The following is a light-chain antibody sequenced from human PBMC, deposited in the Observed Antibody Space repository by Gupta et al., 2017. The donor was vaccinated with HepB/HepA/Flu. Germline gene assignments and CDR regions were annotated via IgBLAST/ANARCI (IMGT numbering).Light chain of an antibody. CDR1: QRISSY. J-gene: IGKJ4*01. V-gene: IGKV1-39*01. Sequence: DIQMTQSPSSLSASVGDRVTITCRASQRISSYLNWYQQKPVKAPKLLIYAASRLQSGVPSRFSGSGSGTXFTLTIXRLQPEDFATYYCQQSDSTLLTFGXGTKVEIK. CDR2: AAS. CDR3: QQSDSTLLT.